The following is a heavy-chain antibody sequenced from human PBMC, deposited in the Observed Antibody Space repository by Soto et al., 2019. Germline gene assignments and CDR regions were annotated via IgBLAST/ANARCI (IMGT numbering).Heavy chain of an antibody. J-gene: IGHJ3*02. CDR3: ARQDPGNDAFDI. Sequence: PSETLYLTRTVSVYSISRSSYYWGWIRLPPGKGLEWIGSIYYSGSTYYNPSLKSRVTISVDTSKNQFSLKLSSVTAADTAVYYCARQDPGNDAFDIWGQGTMVT. D-gene: IGHD6-13*01. CDR2: IYYSGST. CDR1: VYSISRSSYY. V-gene: IGHV4-39*01.